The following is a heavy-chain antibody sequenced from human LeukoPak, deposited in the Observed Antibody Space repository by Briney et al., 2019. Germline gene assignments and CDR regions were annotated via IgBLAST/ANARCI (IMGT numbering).Heavy chain of an antibody. V-gene: IGHV1-69*13. Sequence: GASVKVSCKASGYTSTSYDINWVRQAPGQGLEWMGGIIPIFGTANYAQKFQGRVTITADESTSTAYMELSSLRSEDTAVYYCARDTGGQDYWGQGTLVTVSS. CDR2: IIPIFGTA. J-gene: IGHJ4*02. D-gene: IGHD2-8*02. CDR3: ARDTGGQDY. CDR1: GYTSTSYD.